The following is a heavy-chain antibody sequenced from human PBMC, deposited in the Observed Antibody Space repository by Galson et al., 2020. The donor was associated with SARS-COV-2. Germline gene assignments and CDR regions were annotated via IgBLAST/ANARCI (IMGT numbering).Heavy chain of an antibody. CDR1: GGSISSDGYY. CDR3: ARDVTGSNWFDP. V-gene: IGHV4-31*03. CDR2: IYYSGST. D-gene: IGHD1-26*01. J-gene: IGHJ5*02. Sequence: SETLSLTCTVSGGSISSDGYYWSWIRQHPGKGLEWIGYIYYSGSTYYSPSLKSRVTISVDTSTNQFSLKLSSVTAADTAVYYCARDVTGSNWFDPWGQGTLVTVSS.